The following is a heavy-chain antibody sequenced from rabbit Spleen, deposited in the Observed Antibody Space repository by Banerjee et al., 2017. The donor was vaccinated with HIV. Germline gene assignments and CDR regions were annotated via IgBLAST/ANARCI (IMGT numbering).Heavy chain of an antibody. CDR2: INAVTGKA. Sequence: QEQLVESGGGLVKPEGSLKLSCTASGFSFSNKAVMCWVRQAPGKGLEWIACINAVTGKAVYASWAKGPSPFSKTSSTPVTLQPNSLTAADTATYFCARDTSSSFSSYGMDLWGPGTLVT. V-gene: IGHV1S45*01. CDR3: ARDTSSSFSSYGMDL. J-gene: IGHJ6*01. CDR1: GFSFSNKAV. D-gene: IGHD1-1*01.